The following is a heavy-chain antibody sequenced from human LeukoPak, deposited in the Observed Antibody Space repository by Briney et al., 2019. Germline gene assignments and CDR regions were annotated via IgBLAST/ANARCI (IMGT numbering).Heavy chain of an antibody. D-gene: IGHD3-10*01. CDR3: ARDDYYGSGSYYPFDY. J-gene: IGHJ4*02. CDR2: KDYSGST. V-gene: IGHV4-59*12. Sequence: SETLSLTCTVSGGSISRYYWSWIRQPPGKGLEWIGYKDYSGSTNYNRSLKSRVTMSVDTSKNQFSLKLSSVTAADTAVYYCARDDYYGSGSYYPFDYWGQGTLVTVSS. CDR1: GGSISRYY.